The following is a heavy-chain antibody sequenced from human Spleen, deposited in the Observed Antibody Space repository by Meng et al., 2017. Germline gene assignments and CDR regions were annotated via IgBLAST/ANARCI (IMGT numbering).Heavy chain of an antibody. CDR2: IYISGSS. V-gene: IGHV4-4*07. CDR1: GSSIIFYY. Sequence: QLQLQVAGPGGATLAETVSLTCTCSGSSIIFYYWRRRRHPAGQGLEWIGRIYISGSSNYTPSLDSRATISVDSTQNNLPMKLSSVTAANSAEYYCAKCPTTMADDFDYWGQGTLVTVSS. D-gene: IGHD4-11*01. J-gene: IGHJ4*02. CDR3: AKCPTTMADDFDY.